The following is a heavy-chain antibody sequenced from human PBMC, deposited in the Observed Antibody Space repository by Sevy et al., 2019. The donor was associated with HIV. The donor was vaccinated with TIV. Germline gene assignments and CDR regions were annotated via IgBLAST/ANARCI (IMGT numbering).Heavy chain of an antibody. CDR2: ISAYNGNT. J-gene: IGHJ5*02. Sequence: ASVKVSCKASGYTFTSYGISWVRQAPGQGLEWMGWISAYNGNTNYAQKIQGRVTMTTDTSTSTAYMELRSLRSDDTAVYYCERDLGYCSSTSCYNWFDPWGQGTLVTVSS. CDR1: GYTFTSYG. D-gene: IGHD2-2*01. V-gene: IGHV1-18*01. CDR3: ERDLGYCSSTSCYNWFDP.